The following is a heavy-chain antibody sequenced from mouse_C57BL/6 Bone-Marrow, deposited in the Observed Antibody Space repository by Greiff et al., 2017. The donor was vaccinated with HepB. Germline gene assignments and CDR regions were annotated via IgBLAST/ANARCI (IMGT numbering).Heavy chain of an antibody. CDR3: ARVNWDDFDY. CDR1: GFTFSDYY. Sequence: VQLKESEGGLVQPGSSMKLSCTASGFTFSDYYMAWVRQVPEKGLEWVANINYDGSSTYYLDSLKSRFIISRDNAKNILYLQMSSLKSEDTATYYCARVNWDDFDYWGQGTTLTVSS. D-gene: IGHD4-1*02. J-gene: IGHJ2*01. CDR2: INYDGSST. V-gene: IGHV5-16*01.